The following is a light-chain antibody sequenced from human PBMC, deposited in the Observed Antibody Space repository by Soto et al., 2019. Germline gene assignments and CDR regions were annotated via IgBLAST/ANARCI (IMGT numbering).Light chain of an antibody. CDR1: SSDVGGYNY. Sequence: QSALTQPASVSGSPGQSITISCTGTSSDVGGYNYVSWYQQHPGKAPKLMIYEVSNRPSGVSNRFSGSKSGNTASLTFSGLQAEDEADYYCSSYTSSSTLVFGGGTELTVL. CDR3: SSYTSSSTLV. CDR2: EVS. J-gene: IGLJ3*02. V-gene: IGLV2-14*01.